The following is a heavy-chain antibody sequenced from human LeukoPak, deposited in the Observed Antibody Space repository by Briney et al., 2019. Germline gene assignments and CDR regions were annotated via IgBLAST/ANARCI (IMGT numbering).Heavy chain of an antibody. J-gene: IGHJ4*02. D-gene: IGHD2/OR15-2a*01. V-gene: IGHV3-11*04. CDR2: ISVSSTTI. CDR3: VRDLYSTFDSSNLNSDY. Sequence: GGSLRLSCAASGFTFTDYYMSWIRQAPGKGLEWVSYISVSSTTIYYADSVKGRFTISRDNTESSLYLQMSNLRAEDTAVYYCVRDLYSTFDSSNLNSDYWGQGTLVTVSS. CDR1: GFTFTDYY.